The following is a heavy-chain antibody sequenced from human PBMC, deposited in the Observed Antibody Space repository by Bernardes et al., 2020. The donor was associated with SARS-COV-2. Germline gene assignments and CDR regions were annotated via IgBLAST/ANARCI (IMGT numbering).Heavy chain of an antibody. CDR1: GGSISSSNW. CDR3: ARVTVGPDHYYYYYGMDV. CDR2: IYHSGST. J-gene: IGHJ6*02. D-gene: IGHD4-17*01. Sequence: SETLSLTCAVSGGSISSSNWWSCVRQPPGQGLEWIGEIYHSGSTNYNPSLKSRVTISVDKSKNQFSLKLSSVTAADTAVYYCARVTVGPDHYYYYYGMDVWGQGTTVTVSS. V-gene: IGHV4-4*02.